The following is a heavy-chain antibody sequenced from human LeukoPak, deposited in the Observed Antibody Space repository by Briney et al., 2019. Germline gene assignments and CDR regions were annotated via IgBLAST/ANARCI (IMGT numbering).Heavy chain of an antibody. D-gene: IGHD5-24*01. CDR3: ARGKPRNGYNFDL. J-gene: IGHJ4*02. CDR1: RDAISSDDHY. CDR2: IYYSGNT. V-gene: IGHV4-39*02. Sequence: PSETLSLTCFVSRDAISSDDHYWVWVRQPPGKGLEWIGTIYYSGNTYYSPSLKSRVTLSVETSGNHFSLNLSSVTAADTAVYFCARGKPRNGYNFDLWGQGVLVTVSS.